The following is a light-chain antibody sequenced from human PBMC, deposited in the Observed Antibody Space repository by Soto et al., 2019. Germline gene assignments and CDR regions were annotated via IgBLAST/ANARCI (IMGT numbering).Light chain of an antibody. Sequence: IRLTQSPSSLSASVGDRVTVSCRSSQNIENYSSWYVQRPGKAPELLVYSTSKLKSGVPSRFRGSGSGTDFSLTISSLQSEDFGTYYCQQSSNIPWTFGQGTKVEIK. V-gene: IGKV1-39*01. J-gene: IGKJ1*01. CDR2: STS. CDR3: QQSSNIPWT. CDR1: QNIENY.